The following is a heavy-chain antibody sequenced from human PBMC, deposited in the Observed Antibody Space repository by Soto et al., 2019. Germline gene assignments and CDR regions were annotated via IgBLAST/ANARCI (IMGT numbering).Heavy chain of an antibody. Sequence: ASVKVSCKASGYTFTSYDINWVRQATGQGLEWMGWMNPNSGNTGYAQKFQGRVTMTRNTSISTAYMELSSLRSEDTAGYYCARRCRSSWDSCYYYGRDVWGQGDKVPVSS. D-gene: IGHD6-13*01. CDR2: MNPNSGNT. CDR1: GYTFTSYD. J-gene: IGHJ6*02. V-gene: IGHV1-8*01. CDR3: ARRCRSSWDSCYYYGRDV.